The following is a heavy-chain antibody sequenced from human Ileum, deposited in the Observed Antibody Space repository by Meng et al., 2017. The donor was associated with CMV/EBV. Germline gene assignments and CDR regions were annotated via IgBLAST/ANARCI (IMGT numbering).Heavy chain of an antibody. Sequence: EVILVESGGGLIQPGGSLRLSCQTSGFIFSRYAMSWVRQAPGKGLEWVSTISANGDFSYYTDAVEGRFTISRDSSTNTVWLHMNSLRAEDKAVYYCTTWIVAHFDYWGPGTLVTVSS. D-gene: IGHD5-12*01. CDR1: GFIFSRYA. V-gene: IGHV3-23*04. CDR2: ISANGDFS. CDR3: TTWIVAHFDY. J-gene: IGHJ4*02.